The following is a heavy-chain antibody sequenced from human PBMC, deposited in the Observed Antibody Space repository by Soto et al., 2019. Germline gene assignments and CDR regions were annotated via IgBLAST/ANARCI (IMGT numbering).Heavy chain of an antibody. CDR3: ARAAYCTRPICYPLGYNMAV. V-gene: IGHV1-3*01. CDR2: INDGNGNT. J-gene: IGHJ6*03. CDR1: GYTFTDYA. D-gene: IGHD2-8*01. Sequence: QVPLVQSGAEVKKPGASVKVSCKASGYTFTDYAIHWVRQAPGQRLEWMGWINDGNGNTVYSQKFQGRITITRDTAASIAYVELSTLTSEDTAVFYCARAAYCTRPICYPLGYNMAVWGKGTTVTVSS.